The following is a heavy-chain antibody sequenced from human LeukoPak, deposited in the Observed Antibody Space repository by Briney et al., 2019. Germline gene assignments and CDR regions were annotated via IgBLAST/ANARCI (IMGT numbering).Heavy chain of an antibody. CDR3: ARNTVDYDMDV. CDR2: VYTSGST. J-gene: IGHJ6*02. V-gene: IGHV4-4*07. D-gene: IGHD2-2*02. Sequence: SETLSLTCTVSGGSISSYYWSWVRQPAGKGLEWIGRVYTSGSTNYNPSLMSRVTMSIDMSKNQFSLKLSSVTAADTAVYYCARNTVDYDMDVWGQGTTVTVSS. CDR1: GGSISSYY.